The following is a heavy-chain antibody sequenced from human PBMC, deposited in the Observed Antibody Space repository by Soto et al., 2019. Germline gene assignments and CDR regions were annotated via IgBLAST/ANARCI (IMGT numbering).Heavy chain of an antibody. D-gene: IGHD6-13*01. J-gene: IGHJ6*02. Sequence: PGESLKISCKGSGYSFTSYWISWVRQMPGKGLEWMGRIDPSDSYTNYSPSFQGHVTISADKSISTAYLQWSSLKASDTAMYYCARRGGYSPLYYYYGMDVWGQGTTVTVSS. CDR2: IDPSDSYT. CDR1: GYSFTSYW. CDR3: ARRGGYSPLYYYYGMDV. V-gene: IGHV5-10-1*01.